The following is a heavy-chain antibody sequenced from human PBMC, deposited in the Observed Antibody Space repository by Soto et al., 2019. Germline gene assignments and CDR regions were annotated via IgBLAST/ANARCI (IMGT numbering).Heavy chain of an antibody. CDR3: ARETVRASL. V-gene: IGHV3-7*04. D-gene: IGHD1-1*01. Sequence: EVQLVESGGDLVQPGGSLRLSCAASGFTFGSYWMTWVRQAPGRGLEWVANIKQDGTEKYYVGSVKGRFTISRDNAKNSLYLQMNSLRAEDTAVYYCARETVRASLWGQGTLVTVTS. CDR1: GFTFGSYW. CDR2: IKQDGTEK. J-gene: IGHJ4*02.